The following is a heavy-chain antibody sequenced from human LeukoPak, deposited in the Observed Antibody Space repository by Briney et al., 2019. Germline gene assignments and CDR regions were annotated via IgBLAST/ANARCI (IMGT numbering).Heavy chain of an antibody. CDR2: IFYSGST. J-gene: IGHJ4*02. CDR1: GGSISSYY. Sequence: SETLSLTCTVSGGSISSYYWSWIRQPPGKGLEWIGYIFYSGSTYYNPSLKSRVTISVDTSKNQFSLRLSSVTAADTAVYYCARGCSSTSCHRPSFEYWGQGTLVTVSS. CDR3: ARGCSSTSCHRPSFEY. V-gene: IGHV4-59*08. D-gene: IGHD2-2*01.